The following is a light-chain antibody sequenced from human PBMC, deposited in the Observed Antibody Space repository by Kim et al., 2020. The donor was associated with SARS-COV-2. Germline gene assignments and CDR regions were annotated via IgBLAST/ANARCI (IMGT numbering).Light chain of an antibody. V-gene: IGKV3-20*01. CDR1: QSVSNSY. CDR3: QQYGSSPLT. J-gene: IGKJ4*01. Sequence: SPGERATLSCRASQSVSNSYLAWYPQEPGQAPRLLIYGASSRATGIPDRFSGSGSGTDFTFSISRLEPEDFAVYYCQQYGSSPLTFGGGTKVDIK. CDR2: GAS.